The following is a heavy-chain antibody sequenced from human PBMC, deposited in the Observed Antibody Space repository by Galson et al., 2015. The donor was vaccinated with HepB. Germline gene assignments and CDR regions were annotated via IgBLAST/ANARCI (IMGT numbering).Heavy chain of an antibody. CDR2: IYHGGFT. CDR1: GGSINSGGYY. D-gene: IGHD3-3*01. V-gene: IGHV4-31*03. CDR3: ARRDFWSGYSYFDF. Sequence: TLSLTCTVSGGSINSGGYYWSWIRQHPGEGLEWIGYIYHGGFTYYNPSLKSRGTISLDTSKNQFSLKLNSVTAADTAVYYCARRDFWSGYSYFDFWGPGALVTVSS. J-gene: IGHJ4*02.